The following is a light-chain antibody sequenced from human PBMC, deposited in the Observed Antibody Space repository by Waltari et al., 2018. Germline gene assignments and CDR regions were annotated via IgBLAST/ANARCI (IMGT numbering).Light chain of an antibody. V-gene: IGKV3-11*01. CDR1: QSVGTY. J-gene: IGKJ3*01. CDR2: SAS. CDR3: YQHSSGFT. Sequence: VILTQSPATLSLSPGERAILSSRAGQSVGTYLAWYQQKPGQAPRLLIHSASRRAAGIPDRFSGSGSGTEFTLTISSLEPEDVGVYHCYQHSSGFTFGPGTKLDIK.